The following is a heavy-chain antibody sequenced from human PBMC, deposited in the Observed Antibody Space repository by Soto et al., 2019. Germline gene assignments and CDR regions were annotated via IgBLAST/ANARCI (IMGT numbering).Heavy chain of an antibody. Sequence: QVQLQESGPGLVKPSGTLSLTCAVSSGSISSSNWWSWVRQPPGKGLEWIGEIYHSGSTNYNPSLQSRVTISVDKSKNQFSLKLSSVTAADTAVYYCAGSYYGDHCFDYWGQGTLVTVSS. CDR2: IYHSGST. D-gene: IGHD4-17*01. CDR3: AGSYYGDHCFDY. CDR1: SGSISSSNW. J-gene: IGHJ4*02. V-gene: IGHV4-4*02.